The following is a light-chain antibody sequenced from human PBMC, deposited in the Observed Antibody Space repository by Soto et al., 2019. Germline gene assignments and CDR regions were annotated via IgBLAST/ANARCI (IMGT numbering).Light chain of an antibody. CDR3: QQANSFPFT. J-gene: IGKJ3*01. Sequence: DIQMTQSPSSVSASVGDRVTITCRASQDINSWLAWYQQKPGRAPKLLIYAASSLQSGVPSRFSGSESGTDFTLTISSLQPDDSATYYCQQANSFPFTFGPGTKVDIK. V-gene: IGKV1-12*01. CDR2: AAS. CDR1: QDINSW.